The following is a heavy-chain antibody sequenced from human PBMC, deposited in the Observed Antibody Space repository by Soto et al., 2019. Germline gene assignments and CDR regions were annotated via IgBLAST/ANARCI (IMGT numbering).Heavy chain of an antibody. Sequence: QVPLVQSGAEVKKPGASVKVSCKASVYTFTSYGISWVRQAPGQGLEWMGWISAYNGNRNYAQKLQGRVTMTTDTSTSTAYMELRSLRSDDTAVYYCARDRGYYGSGGRFDYWGQGTLVTVSS. J-gene: IGHJ4*02. CDR1: VYTFTSYG. CDR3: ARDRGYYGSGGRFDY. V-gene: IGHV1-18*01. CDR2: ISAYNGNR. D-gene: IGHD3-10*01.